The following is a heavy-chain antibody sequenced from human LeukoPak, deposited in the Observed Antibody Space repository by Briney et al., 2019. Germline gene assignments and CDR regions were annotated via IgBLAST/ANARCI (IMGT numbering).Heavy chain of an antibody. V-gene: IGHV3-23*01. CDR3: TKDTIFDL. J-gene: IGHJ3*01. Sequence: TGGSLRLSCAASGFTFSNYAMSWVRQAPGKGLEWVSVISGSGAYTYYTDSVKGRFTISRDNSKNTVYLQMNSLRAEDSAVYFCTKDTIFDLWGQGTMVTASS. CDR2: ISGSGAYT. D-gene: IGHD3-3*01. CDR1: GFTFSNYA.